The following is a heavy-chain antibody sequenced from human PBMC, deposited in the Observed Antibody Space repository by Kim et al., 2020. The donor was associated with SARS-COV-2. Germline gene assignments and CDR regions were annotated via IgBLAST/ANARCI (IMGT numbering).Heavy chain of an antibody. CDR1: GFTFSSYA. CDR2: ISGSGGST. D-gene: IGHD3-10*01. CDR3: AKPVTRGSGSYYANLLPDY. J-gene: IGHJ4*02. Sequence: GGSLRLSCAASGFTFSSYAMSWVRQAPGKGLEWVSAISGSGGSTYYADSVKGRFTISRDNSKNTLYLQMNSLRAEDTAVYYCAKPVTRGSGSYYANLLPDYWGQGTLVTVSS. V-gene: IGHV3-23*01.